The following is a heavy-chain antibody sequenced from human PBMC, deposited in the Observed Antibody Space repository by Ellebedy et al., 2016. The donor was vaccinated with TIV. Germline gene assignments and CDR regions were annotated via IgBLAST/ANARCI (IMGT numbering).Heavy chain of an antibody. D-gene: IGHD3-22*01. CDR3: ARDRGGQYSSDGYYDAFDI. V-gene: IGHV3-7*01. J-gene: IGHJ3*02. CDR1: GFIFSTYW. Sequence: GGSLRLSCAASGFIFSTYWMTWVRQAPGKGLEWVANIRQDASEKYYVDSVKGRFTISRDNAKNSLYLQMNSLRAEDTAVYYCARDRGGQYSSDGYYDAFDIWGQGTMVTVSS. CDR2: IRQDASEK.